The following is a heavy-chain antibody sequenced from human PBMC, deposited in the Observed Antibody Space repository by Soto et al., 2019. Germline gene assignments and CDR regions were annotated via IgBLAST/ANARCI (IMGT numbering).Heavy chain of an antibody. V-gene: IGHV3-23*01. J-gene: IGHJ4*02. CDR2: ISGSDDST. CDR1: GFTFSSYA. D-gene: IGHD6-6*01. Sequence: EVQLLESGGGLVQPGASLRLSCAASGFTFSSYAMSWVRQAPGKGLEWVSVISGSDDSTYYADSVKGRFTISRDNSTNTLYLKMNSLRAEDTAVYYCAKRSSSSTFDYWGKGALVTVSS. CDR3: AKRSSSSTFDY.